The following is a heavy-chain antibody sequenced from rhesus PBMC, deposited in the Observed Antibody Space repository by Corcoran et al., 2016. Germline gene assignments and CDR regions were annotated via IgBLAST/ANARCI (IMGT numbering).Heavy chain of an antibody. V-gene: IGHV4-127*01. D-gene: IGHD6-13*01. Sequence: QVQLQESGPGLVKPSETLSLTCAVPGYSISSGYGWGWIRQPPGKGLEWIGQIYGGSGSTYYNPSLKSRVTVSKDTSKNQFSLKVRSVTAADTAVYYCARGARGSWSVGEYLDFWGQGALVTVSS. CDR1: GYSISSGYG. J-gene: IGHJ1*01. CDR2: IYGGSGST. CDR3: ARGARGSWSVGEYLDF.